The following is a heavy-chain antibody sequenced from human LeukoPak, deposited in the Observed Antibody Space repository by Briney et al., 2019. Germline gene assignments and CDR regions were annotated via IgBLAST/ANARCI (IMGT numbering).Heavy chain of an antibody. D-gene: IGHD2-15*01. CDR1: GFTFNNYI. CDR3: ARDRCRGVSCYDY. CDR2: ISSSSSYI. Sequence: GGSLRLSCAASGFTFNNYIMNWVCQAPGKGLEWVSSISSSSSYIYYADSVKGRFTISRDNAKNSLYLQMNSLRAEDTAVYYCARDRCRGVSCYDYWGQGTLVTVSS. J-gene: IGHJ4*02. V-gene: IGHV3-21*01.